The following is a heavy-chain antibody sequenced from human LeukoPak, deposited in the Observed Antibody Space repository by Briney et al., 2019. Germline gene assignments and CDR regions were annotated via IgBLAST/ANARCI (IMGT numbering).Heavy chain of an antibody. D-gene: IGHD3-22*01. Sequence: GASVKVSCKASGYTFTSYGISWVRQAPGQGLEWMGWVSAYNGNTNYAQKLQGRVTMTTDTSTSTAYMELRSLRSDDTAVYYCARTSFFYYDSSGYPDYWGQGTLVTVPS. V-gene: IGHV1-18*01. CDR3: ARTSFFYYDSSGYPDY. CDR1: GYTFTSYG. CDR2: VSAYNGNT. J-gene: IGHJ4*02.